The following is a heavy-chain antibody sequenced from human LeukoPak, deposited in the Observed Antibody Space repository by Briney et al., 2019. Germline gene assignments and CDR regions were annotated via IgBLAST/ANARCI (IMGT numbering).Heavy chain of an antibody. CDR3: ATGRPAHLFDF. Sequence: GGSLRLSCAASGFTFSTHWMIWVRQAPGKGLEWVANVKQDGSEKYYVDSVKGRFTISRVNAKNSLYLQMNSLRAEDTAVYYCATGRPAHLFDFWGQGTLVTVSS. CDR1: GFTFSTHW. D-gene: IGHD2-2*01. CDR2: VKQDGSEK. V-gene: IGHV3-7*01. J-gene: IGHJ4*02.